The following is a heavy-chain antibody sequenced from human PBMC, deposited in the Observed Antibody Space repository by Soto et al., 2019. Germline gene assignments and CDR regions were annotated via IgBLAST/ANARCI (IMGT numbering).Heavy chain of an antibody. Sequence: QVRLQESGPGLVKPSETLSLTCTVSGGSTSSSYWNWVRQPPGKRPEWIGCIYYTGNTHYNPALNTGVTISRDTSNTQFSPELTSVTAADTAVYFCAAVLDHHKFGYWGQGTLVTVS. CDR2: IYYTGNT. J-gene: IGHJ4*02. CDR3: AAVLDHHKFGY. CDR1: GGSTSSSY. V-gene: IGHV4-59*01. D-gene: IGHD3-10*01.